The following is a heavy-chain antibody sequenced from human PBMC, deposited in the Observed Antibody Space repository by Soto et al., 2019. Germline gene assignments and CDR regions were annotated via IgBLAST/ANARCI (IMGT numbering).Heavy chain of an antibody. Sequence: SETLSLTCAVYGGSFSDDYWSWIRQPPGKGLEWIGEINHSGSTNYNPSLKSRVTISVDTSKNQFSLMLSSVTAADTAVYYCAIVPLDVLTTHLFDPWGQGTLVTVSS. CDR3: AIVPLDVLTTHLFDP. CDR2: INHSGST. CDR1: GGSFSDDY. J-gene: IGHJ5*02. V-gene: IGHV4-34*01. D-gene: IGHD2-8*01.